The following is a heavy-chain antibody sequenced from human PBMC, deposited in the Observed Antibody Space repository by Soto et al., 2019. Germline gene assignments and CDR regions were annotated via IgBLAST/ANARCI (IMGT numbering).Heavy chain of an antibody. CDR3: ARLGKYDILTGYPEY. CDR2: IYYSGST. CDR1: GGSISSYY. D-gene: IGHD3-9*01. Sequence: PSETLSLTCTVSGGSISSYYWSWIRQPPGKGLEWIGYIYYSGSTNYNPSLKSRVTISVDTSKNQFSLKLSSVTAADTAVYYCARLGKYDILTGYPEYWGQGTLVTVSS. J-gene: IGHJ4*02. V-gene: IGHV4-59*08.